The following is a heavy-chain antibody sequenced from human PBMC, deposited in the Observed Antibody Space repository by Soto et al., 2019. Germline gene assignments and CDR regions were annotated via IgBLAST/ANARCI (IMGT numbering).Heavy chain of an antibody. V-gene: IGHV1-46*01. CDR2: INPSGGST. CDR1: GYTFTSYY. D-gene: IGHD6-13*01. CDR3: ARGVAAAGTAVEDPYYFDY. Sequence: GASVKVSCKASGYTFTSYYMHWVRQAPGQGLDWMGIINPSGGSTSYAQKFQGRVTMTRDTSTSTVYMELSSLRSEDTAVYYCARGVAAAGTAVEDPYYFDYWGQGTLVTVSS. J-gene: IGHJ4*02.